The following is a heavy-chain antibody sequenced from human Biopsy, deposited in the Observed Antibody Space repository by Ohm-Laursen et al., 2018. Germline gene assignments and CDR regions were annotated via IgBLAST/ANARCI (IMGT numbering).Heavy chain of an antibody. CDR1: GFIFRNYA. CDR3: AKDGGPYCGGCELDY. Sequence: SLRLSCSASGFIFRNYAMGWIRQAPGKGLEWVSGISGTDESTHSADSVEGRFTISRDNSKNTLYLQMNSLRVEDTAVYYCAKDGGPYCGGCELDYWGQGTLVTVSS. D-gene: IGHD2-21*01. J-gene: IGHJ4*02. V-gene: IGHV3-23*01. CDR2: ISGTDEST.